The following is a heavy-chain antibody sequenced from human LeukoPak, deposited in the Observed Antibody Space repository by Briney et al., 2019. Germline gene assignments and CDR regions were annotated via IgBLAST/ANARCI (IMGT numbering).Heavy chain of an antibody. CDR1: GFNFSDSR. CDR3: VRGDWYFES. J-gene: IGHJ4*02. CDR2: VNRDGTEK. Sequence: GGSLRLSCVTSGFNFSDSRMTWVRQAPGKGLQWVANVNRDGTEKHFLDSVEGRFTISRDNAKKSLYLRMSSLRPQDTAVYFCVRGDWYFESWGQGTLVTVSS. D-gene: IGHD2-21*01. V-gene: IGHV3-7*04.